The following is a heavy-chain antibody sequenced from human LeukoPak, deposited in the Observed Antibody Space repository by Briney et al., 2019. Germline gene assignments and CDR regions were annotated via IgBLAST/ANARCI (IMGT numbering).Heavy chain of an antibody. J-gene: IGHJ5*02. D-gene: IGHD5-18*01. V-gene: IGHV3-23*01. CDR1: GFTFSNHA. CDR3: AREYSYGYDDWFDP. CDR2: ISPPGGTT. Sequence: PGGSLRLSCAASGFTFSNHAMSWFRQAPGKGLEWVSAISPPGGTTYFADSVKGRFNISRDNSKNTLYLQMNSLRAGDTAIYYCAREYSYGYDDWFDPWGQGTLVTVSS.